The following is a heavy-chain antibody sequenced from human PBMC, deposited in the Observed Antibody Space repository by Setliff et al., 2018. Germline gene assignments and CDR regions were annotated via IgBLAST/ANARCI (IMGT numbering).Heavy chain of an antibody. Sequence: PSETLSLTCTVSGGSISSGDYYWSWIRQPPGKGLEWIGYIYSSGSTYYNPSLKSRVSISIDKSKNQFSLKLSSVTAADMAVYYCARQWGGAEDSWGQGTLVTVSS. CDR3: ARQWGGAEDS. V-gene: IGHV4-30-4*02. CDR1: GGSISSGDYY. CDR2: IYSSGST. D-gene: IGHD3-16*01. J-gene: IGHJ4*02.